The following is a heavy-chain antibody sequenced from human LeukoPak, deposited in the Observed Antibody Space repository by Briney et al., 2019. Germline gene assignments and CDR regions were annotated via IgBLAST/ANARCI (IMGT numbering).Heavy chain of an antibody. Sequence: PGGSLRLSCAASGFTVSSNYMSWVRQAPGKGLEWVSVIYSGGSTYYADSVKGRFTISRDNAKNSLYLQMNSLRAEDTAVYYCARDAPYSGTVGYFDLWGRGTLVTVSS. CDR1: GFTVSSNY. D-gene: IGHD2-15*01. V-gene: IGHV3-66*01. J-gene: IGHJ2*01. CDR3: ARDAPYSGTVGYFDL. CDR2: IYSGGST.